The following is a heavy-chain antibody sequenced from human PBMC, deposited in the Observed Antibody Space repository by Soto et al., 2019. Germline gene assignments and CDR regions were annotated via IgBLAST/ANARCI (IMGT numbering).Heavy chain of an antibody. CDR1: GYTFTGYY. J-gene: IGHJ6*02. D-gene: IGHD5-12*01. CDR3: ARDYSGYTSPDYYYYGMDV. CDR2: INPNSGGT. V-gene: IGHV1-2*02. Sequence: ASVKVSCKASGYTFTGYYMHWVRQAPGQGLEWMGWINPNSGGTNYAQKLQGRVTMTRDTSISTAYMELSRLRSDDTAVYYCARDYSGYTSPDYYYYGMDVWGQVTTVTVSS.